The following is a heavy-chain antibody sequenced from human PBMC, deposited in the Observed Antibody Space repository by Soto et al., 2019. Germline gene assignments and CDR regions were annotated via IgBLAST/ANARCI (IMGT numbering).Heavy chain of an antibody. D-gene: IGHD4-17*01. V-gene: IGHV1-58*02. CDR2: IVVGSGNT. Sequence: ASVKVSCKASGYTFTGYYMHWVRQAPGQRLEWIGWIVVGSGNTNYAQKFQERVTITRDMSTSTAYMELSSLRSEDTAVYYCAAVSGTTVKAGAFDIWGQGTMVTVS. CDR1: GYTFTGYY. CDR3: AAVSGTTVKAGAFDI. J-gene: IGHJ3*02.